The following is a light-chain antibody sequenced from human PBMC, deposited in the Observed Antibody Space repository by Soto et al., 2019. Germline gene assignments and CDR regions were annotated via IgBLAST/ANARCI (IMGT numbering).Light chain of an antibody. CDR1: SGHSNYV. J-gene: IGLJ2*01. CDR2: LNSDGSH. CDR3: QTWDTGIRV. V-gene: IGLV4-69*01. Sequence: QPVLTQSPSASASLGASVKLTCTLSSGHSNYVIAWHQQQPEKGPRYLMKLNSDGSHSKGDGIPDRFSGSSSGAERYLTISSLQSEDEADYYCQTWDTGIRVFGGGTKVTVL.